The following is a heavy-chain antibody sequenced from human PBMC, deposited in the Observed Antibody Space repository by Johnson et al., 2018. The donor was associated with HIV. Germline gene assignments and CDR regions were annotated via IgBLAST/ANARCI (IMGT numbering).Heavy chain of an antibody. J-gene: IGHJ3*02. V-gene: IGHV3-66*01. CDR3: ARVRWLQLGAFDI. CDR1: GFTVSSNY. Sequence: VQLVESGGGVVQPGGSLRLSCAASGFTVSSNYMSWVRQAPGKGLEWVSVIYSGGSTYYADSLKGRLTISRDNAKNSLYLQMNSLRAEDTAVYYCARVRWLQLGAFDIWGQGTMVTVFS. CDR2: IYSGGST. D-gene: IGHD5-24*01.